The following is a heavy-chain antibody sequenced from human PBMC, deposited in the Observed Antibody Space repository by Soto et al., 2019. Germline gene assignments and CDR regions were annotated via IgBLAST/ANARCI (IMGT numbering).Heavy chain of an antibody. Sequence: GGSLRLSCAASGFTFSSYSMNWVRQAPGKGLEWVSYISSSSSTIYYADSVKGRFTISRDNAKNSLYLQMNSLRAEDTAVYYCARDLLIWDIVVVVAATLAFDIWGQGTMVTVSS. CDR1: GFTFSSYS. V-gene: IGHV3-48*01. D-gene: IGHD2-15*01. CDR3: ARDLLIWDIVVVVAATLAFDI. J-gene: IGHJ3*02. CDR2: ISSSSSTI.